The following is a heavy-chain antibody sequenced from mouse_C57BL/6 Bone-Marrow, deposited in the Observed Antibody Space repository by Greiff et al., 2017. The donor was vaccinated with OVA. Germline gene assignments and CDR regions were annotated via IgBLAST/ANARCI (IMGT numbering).Heavy chain of an antibody. CDR3: AGDYGFAY. CDR2: ISNGGGST. CDR1: GFTFSDYY. V-gene: IGHV5-12*01. D-gene: IGHD2-4*01. J-gene: IGHJ3*01. Sequence: EVKVVESEGGLVQPGGSLKLSCAASGFTFSDYYMYWVRQTPEKRLEWVAYISNGGGSTYYPDTVKGRFTISRDNAKNTLYLQMSRLKSEDTAMYYCAGDYGFAYWGQGTLVTVSA.